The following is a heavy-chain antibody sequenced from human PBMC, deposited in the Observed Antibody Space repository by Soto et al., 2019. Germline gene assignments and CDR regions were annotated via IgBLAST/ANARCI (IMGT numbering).Heavy chain of an antibody. V-gene: IGHV4-4*02. D-gene: IGHD6-6*01. Sequence: LTCAVSGGSISTINWWTWVRQPPGKGLDWIGEIYQTGSTSYNPSLESRVTISIDKSKNQFSLKLRSVTAADTAVYYCARVSSSSAFGMDVWGQGTTVTVSS. J-gene: IGHJ6*02. CDR2: IYQTGST. CDR1: GGSISTINW. CDR3: ARVSSSSAFGMDV.